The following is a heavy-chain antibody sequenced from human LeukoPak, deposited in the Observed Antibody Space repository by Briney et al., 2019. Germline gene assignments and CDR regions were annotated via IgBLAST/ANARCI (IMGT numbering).Heavy chain of an antibody. V-gene: IGHV4-39*01. CDR2: IYSSGST. D-gene: IGHD1-26*01. Sequence: SETLSLTCTVFGGSISSSDSYWDWIRQPPGKGLEWIGTIYSSGSTYYNPSLKSRITISLVTSKNQFSLRLSSVTAADTAVYYCARRKTWSSPDYWGQGTLVTVSS. CDR1: GGSISSSDSY. J-gene: IGHJ4*02. CDR3: ARRKTWSSPDY.